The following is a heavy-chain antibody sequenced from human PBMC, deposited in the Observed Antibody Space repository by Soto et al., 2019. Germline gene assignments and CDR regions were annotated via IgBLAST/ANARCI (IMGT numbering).Heavy chain of an antibody. CDR2: INPSGGST. CDR1: GYTFINYY. D-gene: IGHD6-13*01. CDR3: ARAAAGFHFDY. J-gene: IGHJ4*02. V-gene: IGHV1-46*01. Sequence: ASVKVSCKASGYTFINYYIHWVRQAPGQGLEWMGIINPSGGSTSYAQKFQGRVTMTRDTSTSTVYMELSSLRFEDTAVYYCARAAAGFHFDYWGQGTLVTVSS.